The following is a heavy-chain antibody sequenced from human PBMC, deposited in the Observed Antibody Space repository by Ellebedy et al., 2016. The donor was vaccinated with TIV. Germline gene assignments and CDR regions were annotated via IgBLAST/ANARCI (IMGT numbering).Heavy chain of an antibody. D-gene: IGHD2-21*02. J-gene: IGHJ4*02. CDR1: GVSIANSY. CDR3: ARTLTEGLGVGTRPWVLDY. Sequence: GSLRLSCTVSGVSIANSYWSWIRQRPGKGLEWIGSIFSSGTTNYSPPLKSRVAISVDTSKNQFSLKLKSVTADDTAVYYCARTLTEGLGVGTRPWVLDYWGQGSLVTASS. CDR2: IFSSGTT. V-gene: IGHV4-59*01.